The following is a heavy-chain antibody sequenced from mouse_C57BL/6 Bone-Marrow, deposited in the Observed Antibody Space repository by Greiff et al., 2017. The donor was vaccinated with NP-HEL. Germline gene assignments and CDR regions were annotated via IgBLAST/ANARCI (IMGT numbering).Heavy chain of an antibody. CDR2: ISNGGGST. CDR3: ARQGGSSYYYAMDY. J-gene: IGHJ4*01. CDR1: GFTFSDYY. Sequence: DVKLVESGGGLVQPGGSLKLSCAASGFTFSDYYMYWGSQTPEKRLEWVAYISNGGGSTYYPETVKGRFTISRDNAKNTLYLQMSRLKSEYTAMYYCARQGGSSYYYAMDYWGQGTSVTVSS. D-gene: IGHD1-1*01. V-gene: IGHV5-12*01.